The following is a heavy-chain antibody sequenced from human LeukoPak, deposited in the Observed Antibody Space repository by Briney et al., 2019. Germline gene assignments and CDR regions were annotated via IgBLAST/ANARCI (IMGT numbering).Heavy chain of an antibody. V-gene: IGHV3-64*01. CDR3: ARGARQWFGESSY. D-gene: IGHD3-10*01. Sequence: GGSLRLSCAASGFTFSNYAIHWVRQAPGKGPEYVSAISSNGGSTYYANSVKGRFTISRDNSKNTLYLQMGSLRAEDMAVNYCARGARQWFGESSYWGQGTLVTVSS. CDR1: GFTFSNYA. CDR2: ISSNGGST. J-gene: IGHJ4*02.